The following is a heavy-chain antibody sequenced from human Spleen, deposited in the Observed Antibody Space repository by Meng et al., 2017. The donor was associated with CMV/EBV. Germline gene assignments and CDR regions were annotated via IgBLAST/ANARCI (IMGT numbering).Heavy chain of an antibody. CDR2: INPADGGP. J-gene: IGHJ5*02. CDR3: AREYCTTYRCSYNPHWYDP. V-gene: IGHV1-46*01. D-gene: IGHD2-8*01. Sequence: TVTSYHVHWLRQAPGPGLEWVGMINPADGGPTYAQRFQGRVTMTSDTSTSTVYMDLRSLRSDDTALYFCAREYCTTYRCSYNPHWYDPWGQGTLVTVSS. CDR1: TVTSYH.